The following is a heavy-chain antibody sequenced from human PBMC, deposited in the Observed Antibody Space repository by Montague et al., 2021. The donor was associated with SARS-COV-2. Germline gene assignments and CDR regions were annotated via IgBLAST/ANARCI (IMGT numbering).Heavy chain of an antibody. D-gene: IGHD1/OR15-1a*01. CDR1: GDSISRSHYF. J-gene: IGHJ3*02. Sequence: SETRSLTCSVSGDSISRSHYFWAWIRQPPGMGLEWIGSIYFTGKTYYHSSLKSRVTISIDTSKNHFSLRLSSVTAADSAVFYCARWGLNNAFDIWGLGTMITISS. V-gene: IGHV4-39*02. CDR3: ARWGLNNAFDI. CDR2: IYFTGKT.